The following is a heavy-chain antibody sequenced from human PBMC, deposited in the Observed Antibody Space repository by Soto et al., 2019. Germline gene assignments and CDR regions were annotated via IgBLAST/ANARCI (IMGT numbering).Heavy chain of an antibody. D-gene: IGHD4-17*01. Sequence: PGGSLRLSCEASGFTFSRYWISWVRQAPGKGLEWVANIKQDGSEKYYVDSVKGRFTISRDNAKNSLYLQMNSLRAEDTAVYYCARSGDYEAFDIWGQGTMVTVSS. CDR2: IKQDGSEK. J-gene: IGHJ3*02. CDR1: GFTFSRYW. CDR3: ARSGDYEAFDI. V-gene: IGHV3-7*01.